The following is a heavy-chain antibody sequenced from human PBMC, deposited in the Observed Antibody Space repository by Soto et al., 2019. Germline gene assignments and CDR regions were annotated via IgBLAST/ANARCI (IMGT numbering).Heavy chain of an antibody. D-gene: IGHD1-26*01. V-gene: IGHV6-1*01. CDR1: GDSVSNNRAA. CDR2: TYYRSWLIS. CDR3: ARDPPDFTSGFDF. Sequence: SETLSLTCANSGDSVSNNRAAWNWIRQSPSGCLEWLGRTYYRSWLISDYAMSVKSRISINPDTSNTLIPLHLNSVTPGDTAVYYCARDPPDFTSGFDFWGQGTPVTVSS. J-gene: IGHJ4*02.